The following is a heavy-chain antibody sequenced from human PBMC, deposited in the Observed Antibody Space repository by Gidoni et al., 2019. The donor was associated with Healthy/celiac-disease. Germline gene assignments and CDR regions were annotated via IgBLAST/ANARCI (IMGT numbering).Heavy chain of an antibody. Sequence: QVQLVESGGGVVQPGRSLRLSCAASGFTFSRYGMHLVRQAPGKGLEWVAVISYDGSNKYYADSVKGRFTIARDNSKNTLYLQMNSLRAEDTAVYYCAKSHRGYSSGWYYFDYWGQGTLVTVSS. CDR3: AKSHRGYSSGWYYFDY. CDR1: GFTFSRYG. D-gene: IGHD6-19*01. J-gene: IGHJ4*02. V-gene: IGHV3-30*18. CDR2: ISYDGSNK.